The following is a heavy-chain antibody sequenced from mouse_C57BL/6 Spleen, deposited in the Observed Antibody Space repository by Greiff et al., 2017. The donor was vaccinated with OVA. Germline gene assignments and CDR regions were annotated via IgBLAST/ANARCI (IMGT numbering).Heavy chain of an antibody. J-gene: IGHJ2*01. D-gene: IGHD2-4*01. CDR1: GFTFSDFY. V-gene: IGHV7-1*01. CDR3: ARANYDYDGGFDY. Sequence: EVHLVESGGGLVQSGRSLRLSCATSGFTFSDFYMEWVRQAPGKGLEWIAASRNKANDSTTEYSASVKGRFIVSRDTSQSILYRQMNALRAEDMAIYYWARANYDYDGGFDYGGQGTTLTVSS. CDR2: SRNKANDSTT.